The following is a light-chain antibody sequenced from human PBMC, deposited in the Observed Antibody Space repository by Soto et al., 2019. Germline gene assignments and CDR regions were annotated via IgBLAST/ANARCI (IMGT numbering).Light chain of an antibody. V-gene: IGLV1-47*01. J-gene: IGLJ1*01. CDR2: RNN. CDR1: SSNIGSNF. Sequence: QSALTQPPSASGTPGQRVTISCSGSSSNIGSNFVYWYQQLPGTAPTLLIYRNNQRPSGVPDRFSGSKPGTSASLAISGLRSEDEADYYCAAWDDSLSAHVFGTGTKVTVL. CDR3: AAWDDSLSAHV.